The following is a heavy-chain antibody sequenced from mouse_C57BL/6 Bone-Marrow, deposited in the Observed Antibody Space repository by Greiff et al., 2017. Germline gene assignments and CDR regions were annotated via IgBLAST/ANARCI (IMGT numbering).Heavy chain of an antibody. D-gene: IGHD2-4*01. CDR2: IYPGDGDN. CDR3: ARLFSYYDYEDYAMDY. CDR1: GYAFSSSW. Sequence: LQPSGPALVKPGASVTLSCQDSGYAFSSSWMNWVKQRPGNGIEWIGRIYPGDGDNNYNGKFKGKDTLIADKSSSTAYMQLSSLTSEDSAVYFCARLFSYYDYEDYAMDYWGQGTSVTVSS. V-gene: IGHV1-82*01. J-gene: IGHJ4*01.